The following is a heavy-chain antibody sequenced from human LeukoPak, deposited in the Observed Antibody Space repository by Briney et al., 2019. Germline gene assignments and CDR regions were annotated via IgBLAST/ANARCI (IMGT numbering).Heavy chain of an antibody. Sequence: NPSETLSLTCAVSGGSISSTNWWSWVRQPPGKGLEWIGEIYRSGTTNYKPSLKSRVTISLDKSRNHFSLKLTSVTAADSAVYYCARDILRRSTVTNYVEAHWGQGTLVTVSS. J-gene: IGHJ4*02. CDR2: IYRSGTT. V-gene: IGHV4-4*02. D-gene: IGHD4-17*01. CDR3: ARDILRRSTVTNYVEAH. CDR1: GGSISSTNW.